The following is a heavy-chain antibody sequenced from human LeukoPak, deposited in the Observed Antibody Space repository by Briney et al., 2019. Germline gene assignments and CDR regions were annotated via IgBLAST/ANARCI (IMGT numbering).Heavy chain of an antibody. CDR1: VYTLTVYY. CDR3: ARGSGSYST. V-gene: IGHV1-2*02. Sequence: ASVRLSSKASVYTLTVYYMHGVRHAPGQGLEWMGWINPNSGGTNYAQKFQGRVTMTRDTSISTDYMELSGLRSDDRAVYYCARGSGSYSTWGQGTLVTVSS. CDR2: INPNSGGT. J-gene: IGHJ4*02. D-gene: IGHD3-10*01.